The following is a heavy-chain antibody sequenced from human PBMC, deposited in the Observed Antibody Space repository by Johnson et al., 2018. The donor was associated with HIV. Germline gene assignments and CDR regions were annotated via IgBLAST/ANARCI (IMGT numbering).Heavy chain of an antibody. V-gene: IGHV3-11*04. CDR2: ISSSRSTI. J-gene: IGHJ3*02. Sequence: VQLVESGGGLVKPGGSLRLSCAASGFMFSDYFMSWIRQAPGKGLEWVSYISSSRSTIYYADFVKGRFSISRDNSKNTLYLQMNSLRAEDTAVYYCARRPNHDILTGKGGAFDIWGQGTMVTVSS. CDR3: ARRPNHDILTGKGGAFDI. D-gene: IGHD3-9*01. CDR1: GFMFSDYF.